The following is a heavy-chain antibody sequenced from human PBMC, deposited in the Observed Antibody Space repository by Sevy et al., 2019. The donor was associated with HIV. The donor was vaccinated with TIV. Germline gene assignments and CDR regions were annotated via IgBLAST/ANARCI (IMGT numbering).Heavy chain of an antibody. CDR3: ARALSITMVQGVKYDYGMDV. D-gene: IGHD3-10*01. CDR1: GFTFSSYW. V-gene: IGHV3-74*01. Sequence: GGSLRLSCAASGFTFSSYWMHWVRQAPGKGLVWVSRINSDGSSTSYADSVKGRFTISRDNAKNTLYLQMNSLRAEDTAVYYCARALSITMVQGVKYDYGMDVWGQGTTVTVSS. J-gene: IGHJ6*02. CDR2: INSDGSST.